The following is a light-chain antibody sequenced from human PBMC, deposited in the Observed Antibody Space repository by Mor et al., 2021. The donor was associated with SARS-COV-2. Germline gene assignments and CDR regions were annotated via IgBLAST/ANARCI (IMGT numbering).Light chain of an antibody. V-gene: IGKV3-20*01. CDR2: DAS. Sequence: GQAPRLLMYDASTRAAGVPDRFSGSVSGTDFTLTITRLEPEDFAVFYCQHYGASPFTFGQGTKLEIK. J-gene: IGKJ2*01. CDR3: QHYGASPFT.